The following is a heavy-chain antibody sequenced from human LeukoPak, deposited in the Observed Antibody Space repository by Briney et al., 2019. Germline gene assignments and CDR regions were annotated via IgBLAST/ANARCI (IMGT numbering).Heavy chain of an antibody. V-gene: IGHV1-46*01. CDR3: ARLVPRYSSGWYTSPI. CDR1: GYTFTSYY. J-gene: IGHJ4*02. Sequence: ASVKVSCKASGYTFTSYYMHWVRQAHGQGLEWMGIINPSGGSTSYAQKFQGRVTITRDTSASTAYMELSSLRSEDTAVYYCARLVPRYSSGWYTSPIWGQGTLVTVSS. CDR2: INPSGGST. D-gene: IGHD6-19*01.